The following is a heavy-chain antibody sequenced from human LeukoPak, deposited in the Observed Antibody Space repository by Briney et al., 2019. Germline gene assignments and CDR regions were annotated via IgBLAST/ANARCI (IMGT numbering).Heavy chain of an antibody. J-gene: IGHJ3*02. V-gene: IGHV1-8*01. D-gene: IGHD2-8*01. CDR1: GCTFTSYD. Sequence: ASVKVSCKASGCTFTSYDINWVRQATGQGLEWMGWMNPNSGNTGYAQKFQGRVTMTRNTSISTAYMELSSLRSEDTAVYYCARATEYCTNGVCSAAFDIWGQGTMVTVSS. CDR3: ARATEYCTNGVCSAAFDI. CDR2: MNPNSGNT.